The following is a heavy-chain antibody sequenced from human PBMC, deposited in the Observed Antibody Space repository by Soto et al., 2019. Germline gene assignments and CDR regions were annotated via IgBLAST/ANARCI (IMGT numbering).Heavy chain of an antibody. V-gene: IGHV4-30-4*01. J-gene: IGHJ6*02. CDR3: ARVGGKLRYFDWSGGHHYYYYGMDV. D-gene: IGHD3-9*01. CDR1: GGSISSGDYY. Sequence: QVQLQESGPGLVKPSQTLSLTCTVSGGSISSGDYYWSWIRQPPGKGLEWIGYIYYSGSTYYNPSLKSRVTISVDTSKNQFSLKLSSVTAADTAVYYCARVGGKLRYFDWSGGHHYYYYGMDVWGQGTTVTVSS. CDR2: IYYSGST.